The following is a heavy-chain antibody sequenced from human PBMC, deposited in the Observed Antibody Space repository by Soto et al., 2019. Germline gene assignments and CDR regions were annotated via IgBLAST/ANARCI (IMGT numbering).Heavy chain of an antibody. V-gene: IGHV4-4*07. D-gene: IGHD2-21*01. Sequence: SETLSLTCNVSDDSLSTFCWSWIRQPAGKGLEWIGRIYASGSTNYNPSLKGRVTMSVDTSKKQFSLKMISVTAADTAVYYCARSAIPRGGWFRPWGQGVLVTVSS. J-gene: IGHJ5*02. CDR3: ARSAIPRGGWFRP. CDR2: IYASGST. CDR1: DDSLSTFC.